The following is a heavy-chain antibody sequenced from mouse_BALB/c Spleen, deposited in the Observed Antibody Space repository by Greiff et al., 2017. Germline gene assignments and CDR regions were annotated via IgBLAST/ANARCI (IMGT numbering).Heavy chain of an antibody. CDR1: GFSLTSYG. J-gene: IGHJ1*01. CDR3: AGDGDYYYGSKGYFDV. V-gene: IGHV2-9*02. CDR2: IWAGGST. D-gene: IGHD1-1*01. Sequence: VQLQQSGPGLVAPSQSLSITCTVSGFSLTSYGVHWVRQPPGKGLEWLGVIWAGGSTNYNSALMSRLSISKDNSKSQVFLKMNSLQTDDTAMYYCAGDGDYYYGSKGYFDVWGAGTTVTVSS.